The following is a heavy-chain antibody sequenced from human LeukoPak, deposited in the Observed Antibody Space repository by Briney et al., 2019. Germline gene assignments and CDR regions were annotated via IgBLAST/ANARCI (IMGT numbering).Heavy chain of an antibody. J-gene: IGHJ4*01. CDR3: AIPVTTVGGY. CDR2: ITVSAGST. V-gene: IGHV3-23*01. CDR1: GLTFSSYA. Sequence: GGSLRLSCAASGLTFSSYAMSWVRQPPGKWLEWVSTITVSAGSTYHVATAKGRFTISRDNSKNTLYLQMNSLRAEDTAVYYCAIPVTTVGGYWGHGTLVTVSS. D-gene: IGHD4-17*01.